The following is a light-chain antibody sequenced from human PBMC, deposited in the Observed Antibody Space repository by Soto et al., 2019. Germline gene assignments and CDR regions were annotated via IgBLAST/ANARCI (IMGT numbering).Light chain of an antibody. CDR2: AAS. CDR1: QRVSSY. J-gene: IGKJ5*01. CDR3: QQRSNWIT. V-gene: IGKV3-11*01. Sequence: ETVLTQSPATLSLSPGERATLSGRASQRVSSYLAWYQQKPGQAPRLPIYAASNRATGIPDRFSGSGSGTDFPLTISSLEPEDFAVYYCQQRSNWITVSQGTRLEIK.